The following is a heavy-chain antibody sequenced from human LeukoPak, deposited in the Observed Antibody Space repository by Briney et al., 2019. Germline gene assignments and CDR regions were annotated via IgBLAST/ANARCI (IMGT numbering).Heavy chain of an antibody. CDR3: AREGDSGWFDP. CDR1: GGSISSYY. CDR2: MYYSGST. Sequence: SETLSLTCTVSGGSISSYYWSWIRQPPGKGLEWIGYMYYSGSTNYNPSLKSRVTISVDTSKNQFSLKLSSVTAADTAVYYCAREGDSGWFDPWGQGTLVTVSS. J-gene: IGHJ5*02. V-gene: IGHV4-59*01.